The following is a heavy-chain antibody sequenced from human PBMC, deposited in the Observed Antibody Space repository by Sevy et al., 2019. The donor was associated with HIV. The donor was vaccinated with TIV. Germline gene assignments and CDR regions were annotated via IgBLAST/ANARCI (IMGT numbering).Heavy chain of an antibody. D-gene: IGHD3-22*01. CDR3: ATTKGYYDSSGSPFDY. J-gene: IGHJ4*02. V-gene: IGHV1-24*01. CDR1: GYTLSELS. CDR2: FDPEEGEI. Sequence: ASVKVSCKVSGYTLSELSMHWVRQAPGKGLEWMGSFDPEEGEILYAKKLQVRITMTDDTSKDTVYMELSSLRSEDTAVYYCATTKGYYDSSGSPFDYWGQGTLVTVSS.